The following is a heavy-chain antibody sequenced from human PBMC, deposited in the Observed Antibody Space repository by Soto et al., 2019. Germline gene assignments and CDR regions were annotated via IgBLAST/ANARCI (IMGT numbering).Heavy chain of an antibody. J-gene: IGHJ4*02. V-gene: IGHV4-39*01. Sequence: SETLSLTCTVSGVSISSNSFYWVWIRHPPGKGLEWIGSIYYSVTTYYNPSLKSRVTISVDTSKNQLSLKLSSVTAADTAVFYCARIWSGPPRRYDSRAYYRREHYWGQGSLVTISS. CDR3: ARIWSGPPRRYDSRAYYRREHY. CDR2: IYYSVTT. D-gene: IGHD3-22*01. CDR1: GVSISSNSFY.